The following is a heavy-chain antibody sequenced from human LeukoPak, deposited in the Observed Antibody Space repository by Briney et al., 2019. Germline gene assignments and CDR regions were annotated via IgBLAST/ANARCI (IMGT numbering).Heavy chain of an antibody. V-gene: IGHV3-23*01. Sequence: GGSLRLSCAASGLTFSSYAMSWVRQARGKGLKYVTAISGSGGSTYYADSVKGRFTISRDNSKNTLYLQMNSLRAEDTAVYYCAKDRRTMSPRYFDLWGRGTLVTVSS. CDR2: ISGSGGST. J-gene: IGHJ2*01. D-gene: IGHD3-22*01. CDR3: AKDRRTMSPRYFDL. CDR1: GLTFSSYA.